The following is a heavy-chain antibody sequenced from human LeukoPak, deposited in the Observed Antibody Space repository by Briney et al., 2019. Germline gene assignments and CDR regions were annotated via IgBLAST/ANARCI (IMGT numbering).Heavy chain of an antibody. J-gene: IGHJ4*01. D-gene: IGHD4-11*01. V-gene: IGHV3-33*01. CDR2: IWSDGSNR. Sequence: PGGSLRLSCAASGFIFSHYGMHWVRQAPGQGLEWVAVIWSDGSNRHSAGSVKGRFTIPRDNSQNTVFLQMNSLRVEDTAMYYCARDAQRGFDYSNSLEYWGHGTLVTVSS. CDR1: GFIFSHYG. CDR3: ARDAQRGFDYSNSLEY.